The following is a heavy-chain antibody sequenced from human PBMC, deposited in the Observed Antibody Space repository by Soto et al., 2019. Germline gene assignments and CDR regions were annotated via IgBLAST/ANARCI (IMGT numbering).Heavy chain of an antibody. V-gene: IGHV4-31*03. CDR3: ARAEYYDILTGYYPHDAFDI. D-gene: IGHD3-9*01. Sequence: SETLSLTCTVSGGSISSGGYYFICIRQHPGNGLEWIGYIYYSGSTYYNPSLKSRVTISVDTSKNQFSLKLSSVTAADTAVYYCARAEYYDILTGYYPHDAFDIWGQGTMVTVSS. CDR2: IYYSGST. CDR1: GGSISSGGYY. J-gene: IGHJ3*02.